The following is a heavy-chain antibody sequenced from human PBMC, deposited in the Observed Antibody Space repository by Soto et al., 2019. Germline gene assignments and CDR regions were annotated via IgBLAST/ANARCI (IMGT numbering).Heavy chain of an antibody. J-gene: IGHJ4*02. CDR2: TYYRSKWYN. CDR3: ARSQVDFWSGYYPYFDY. CDR1: GDSVSSNSAA. V-gene: IGHV6-1*01. Sequence: PSQTLSLTCAISGDSVSSNSAAWNWIRQSPSRGLEWLGRTYYRSKWYNDYAVSVKSRITINPDTSKNQFSLQLNSVTPEDTAVYYCARSQVDFWSGYYPYFDYWGQGTLVTVSS. D-gene: IGHD3-3*01.